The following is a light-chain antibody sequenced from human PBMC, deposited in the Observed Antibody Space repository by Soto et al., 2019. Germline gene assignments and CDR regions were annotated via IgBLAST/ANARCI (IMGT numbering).Light chain of an antibody. CDR3: QQYNDYSWT. V-gene: IGKV1-5*03. CDR1: QSIGIW. Sequence: IQMTQSPSTLSASVGDRVAITCRASQSIGIWLAWYQKKQGKAPRFLIYKASTLQTGVPSRFSGSGSGTEFTLTISSLQPDDFATYYCQQYNDYSWTFGQGTKVEIK. CDR2: KAS. J-gene: IGKJ1*01.